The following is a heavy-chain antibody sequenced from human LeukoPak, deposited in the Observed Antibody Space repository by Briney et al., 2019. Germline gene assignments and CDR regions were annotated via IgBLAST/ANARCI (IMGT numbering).Heavy chain of an antibody. J-gene: IGHJ4*02. Sequence: SVNVSCKASGGTFSSYAISWVRQAPGQGLEWMGGIIPIFGTANYAQKFQGRVTITTDESTSTAYMELSCLRSEDTAVYYCAPLEDPVEGYWGQGTLVTVSS. CDR3: APLEDPVEGY. V-gene: IGHV1-69*05. D-gene: IGHD5-24*01. CDR2: IIPIFGTA. CDR1: GGTFSSYA.